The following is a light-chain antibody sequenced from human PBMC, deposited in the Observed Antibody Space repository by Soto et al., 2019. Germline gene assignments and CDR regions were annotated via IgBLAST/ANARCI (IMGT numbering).Light chain of an antibody. Sequence: EIVLTQSPGTLSLSPGERATLSCRASQSVSSSYLAWYQQKPGQAPRHLIYGASSRATGIPDRFSGSGSGTDFTLTISRLEPEDFAVYYCQQYGSSPGGTFGQGTKV. J-gene: IGKJ1*01. CDR3: QQYGSSPGGT. V-gene: IGKV3-20*01. CDR2: GAS. CDR1: QSVSSSY.